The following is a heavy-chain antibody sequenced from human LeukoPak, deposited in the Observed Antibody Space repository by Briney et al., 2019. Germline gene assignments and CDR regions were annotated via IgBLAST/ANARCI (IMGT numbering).Heavy chain of an antibody. Sequence: GASVKVSCKASGYTFTGYYMHWVRQAPGQGLEWMGWINPNSGGTNYAQKFQGRVTMTRDTSISTAYMELSRLRSDDTAVYYCARDDYSSGWYAYDYWGQGTLVTVSS. V-gene: IGHV1-2*02. CDR1: GYTFTGYY. D-gene: IGHD6-19*01. CDR3: ARDDYSSGWYAYDY. J-gene: IGHJ4*02. CDR2: INPNSGGT.